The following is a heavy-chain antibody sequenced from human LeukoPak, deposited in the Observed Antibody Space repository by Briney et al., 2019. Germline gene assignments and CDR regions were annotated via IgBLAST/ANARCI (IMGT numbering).Heavy chain of an antibody. CDR1: GFSFSNYA. V-gene: IGHV3-23*01. Sequence: PGGSLRLSCAPSGFSFSNYAMSWVRQAPGKGLEWVSSIGGSGADTYYPDSVKGRFTISRDNSKNTLFLQMNSLKDEDTAVYYCVKRPGSSSSGTFEYWGQGTLVTVSP. D-gene: IGHD6-6*01. CDR3: VKRPGSSSSGTFEY. CDR2: IGGSGADT. J-gene: IGHJ4*02.